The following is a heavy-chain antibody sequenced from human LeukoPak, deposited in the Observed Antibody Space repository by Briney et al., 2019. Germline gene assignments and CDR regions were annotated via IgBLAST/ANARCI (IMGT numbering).Heavy chain of an antibody. Sequence: SQTLSLTCGISGDSVSSSNAAWNWIRQSPSRGLEWLGRTYYRSKWYNDYAVSMKGRITINSDTSKNQFSLQLNSVTPEDTAVYYCARSADWDFDYWGQGTLVTVSS. D-gene: IGHD3/OR15-3a*01. V-gene: IGHV6-1*01. CDR2: TYYRSKWYN. CDR1: GDSVSSSNAA. CDR3: ARSADWDFDY. J-gene: IGHJ4*02.